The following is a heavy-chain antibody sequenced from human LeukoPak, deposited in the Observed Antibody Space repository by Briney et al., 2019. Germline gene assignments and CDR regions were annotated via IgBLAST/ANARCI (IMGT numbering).Heavy chain of an antibody. CDR1: GFTFSSYA. CDR3: ARDGIAYCGGDCYSDY. Sequence: GGSLRLSCAASGFTFSSYAMSWVRQAPGKGLEWVSAISGSGGNTYYADSVKGRSTISRDKSKNMLSLQMNSLRAEDTAVYYCARDGIAYCGGDCYSDYWGQRTLVTVSS. J-gene: IGHJ4*02. V-gene: IGHV3-23*01. CDR2: ISGSGGNT. D-gene: IGHD2-21*01.